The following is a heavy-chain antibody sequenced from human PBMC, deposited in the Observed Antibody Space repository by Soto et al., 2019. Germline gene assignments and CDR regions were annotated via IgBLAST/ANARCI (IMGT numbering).Heavy chain of an antibody. CDR1: GFTFSSYA. Sequence: GGSLRLSCAASGFTFSSYAMHWVRQAPGKGLEWVAVISYDGSNKYYADSVKGRFTISRDNSKNTLYLQMNSLRAEDTAVYYGARNQGNGITHFDYWGQGTLVTVSS. J-gene: IGHJ4*02. CDR3: ARNQGNGITHFDY. V-gene: IGHV3-30-3*01. D-gene: IGHD3-3*01. CDR2: ISYDGSNK.